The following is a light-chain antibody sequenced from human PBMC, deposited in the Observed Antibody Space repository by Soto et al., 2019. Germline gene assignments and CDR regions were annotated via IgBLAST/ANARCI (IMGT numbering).Light chain of an antibody. J-gene: IGKJ2*01. CDR1: QGISSY. V-gene: IGKV1-9*01. Sequence: DIQLTQSPSFLSASVGDRVTITCRASQGISSYLAWYQQKPGKAPKLLIYAASTLQSGVPSRFSGSGSGTEFTLIISSLQPEHFATYYCQQLNSYTFGQGTKLEIK. CDR2: AAS. CDR3: QQLNSYT.